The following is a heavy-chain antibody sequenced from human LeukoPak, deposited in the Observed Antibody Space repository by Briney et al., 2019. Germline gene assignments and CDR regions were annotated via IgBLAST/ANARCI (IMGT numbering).Heavy chain of an antibody. V-gene: IGHV4-34*01. D-gene: IGHD3-10*01. CDR3: ARGVRYYGSGSYSAYYYYYMDV. J-gene: IGHJ6*03. CDR1: GGSFSGYY. CDR2: INHSGST. Sequence: SETLSLTCTVYGGSFSGYYWSWIRQPPGKGLEWIGEINHSGSTNYNPSLKSRVTISVDTSKNQFSLKLSSVTAADTAVYYCARGVRYYGSGSYSAYYYYYMDVWGKGTTVTVSS.